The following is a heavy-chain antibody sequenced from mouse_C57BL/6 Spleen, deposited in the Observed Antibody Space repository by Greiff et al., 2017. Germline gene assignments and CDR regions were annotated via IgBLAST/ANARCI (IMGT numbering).Heavy chain of an antibody. V-gene: IGHV1-19*01. D-gene: IGHD1-1*01. CDR1: GYTFTDYY. CDR2: INPYNGGT. J-gene: IGHJ4*01. CDR3: ARRYYGSNSYYAMDY. Sequence: EVQLQQSGPVLVKPGASVKMSCKASGYTFTDYYMNWVKQSHGKSLEWIGVINPYNGGTSYNQKFKGKATLTVDKSSSTAYMELNSLTSEDSAVYYCARRYYGSNSYYAMDYWGQGTSVTVSS.